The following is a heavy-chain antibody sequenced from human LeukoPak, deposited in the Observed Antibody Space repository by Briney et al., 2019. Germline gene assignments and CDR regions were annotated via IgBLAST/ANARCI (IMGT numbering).Heavy chain of an antibody. CDR1: GFTFSSYA. Sequence: GGSLRLSCAASGFTFSSYAMRWVRQAPGKGLEWVAVISYDGSNKYYADSVKGRFTISRDNSKNTLYLQMNSLRAEDTAVYYCARDYTVGATLLDYWGQGTLVTVSS. D-gene: IGHD1-26*01. V-gene: IGHV3-30*04. CDR3: ARDYTVGATLLDY. CDR2: ISYDGSNK. J-gene: IGHJ4*02.